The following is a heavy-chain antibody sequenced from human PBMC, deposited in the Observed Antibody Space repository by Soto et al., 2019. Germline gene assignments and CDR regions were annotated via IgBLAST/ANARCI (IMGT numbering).Heavy chain of an antibody. D-gene: IGHD4-4*01. V-gene: IGHV1-69*06. J-gene: IGHJ5*02. CDR3: ARTDYSNYEVWFDP. Sequence: QVQLVQSGAEVRKPGSSVKVSCMASGGTFSTYVISWVRQAPGQGLEWMGAIIPLSGTPNYAQKFQGKVTITADTSTSSAFMELRSLRSEDKAIYYCARTDYSNYEVWFDPWGQGTPVTVSS. CDR1: GGTFSTYV. CDR2: IIPLSGTP.